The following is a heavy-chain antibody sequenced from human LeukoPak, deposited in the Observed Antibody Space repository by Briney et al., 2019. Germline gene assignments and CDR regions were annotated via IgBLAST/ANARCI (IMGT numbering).Heavy chain of an antibody. CDR1: GGSFSGYY. V-gene: IGHV4-34*01. CDR3: ARPATVTTVYFDY. D-gene: IGHD4-17*01. J-gene: IGHJ4*02. CDR2: INHSGST. Sequence: SETLSLTCAVYGGSFSGYYWSWIRQPPGKGLEWIGEINHSGSTNYNPSLKSRVTISVDTSKNQFSLKLSSVTAADTAVYYCARPATVTTVYFDYWGQGTLVTVSS.